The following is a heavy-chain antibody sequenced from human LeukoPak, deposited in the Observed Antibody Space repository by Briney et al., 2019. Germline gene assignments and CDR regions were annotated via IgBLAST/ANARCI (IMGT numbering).Heavy chain of an antibody. D-gene: IGHD3-9*01. Sequence: GGSLRLSCAASGFSFSSYAMHWVRQAPGKGLERVAVISYDGSNKYYADSVKGRFTISRDNSKNTLYLQMNSLRAEDAAVYYCARMGKGDILTGYYHFDYWGQGTLVTVSS. CDR3: ARMGKGDILTGYYHFDY. CDR2: ISYDGSNK. J-gene: IGHJ4*02. V-gene: IGHV3-30-3*01. CDR1: GFSFSSYA.